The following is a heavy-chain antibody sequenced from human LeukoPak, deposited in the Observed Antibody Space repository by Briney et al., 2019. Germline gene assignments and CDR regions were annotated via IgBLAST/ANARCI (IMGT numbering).Heavy chain of an antibody. D-gene: IGHD3-22*01. V-gene: IGHV3-74*01. Sequence: GGSLRLSCAASGFTFSSYWMHWVRQAPGKGLVWVSRINSDGGSTSYADSVKGRFTISRDNAKNTLYLQMNSLRAEDTAVYYCARDPETYYYDSSGDYFDYWGQGTLVTVSS. J-gene: IGHJ4*02. CDR1: GFTFSSYW. CDR2: INSDGGST. CDR3: ARDPETYYYDSSGDYFDY.